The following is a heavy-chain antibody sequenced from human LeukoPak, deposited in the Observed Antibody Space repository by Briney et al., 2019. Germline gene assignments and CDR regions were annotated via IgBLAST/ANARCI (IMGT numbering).Heavy chain of an antibody. D-gene: IGHD2-2*01. CDR2: IYTSGST. Sequence: SETLSLTCTVSGGSITNYYWSWIRQLAGKGLEWIGHIYTSGSTSYNPSLKSRVTMSVDTSKNQFSLKLSSVTAADTAVYYCARGCSSTSCWLRMDVWGQGTTVTVSS. CDR3: ARGCSSTSCWLRMDV. V-gene: IGHV4-4*07. CDR1: GGSITNYY. J-gene: IGHJ6*02.